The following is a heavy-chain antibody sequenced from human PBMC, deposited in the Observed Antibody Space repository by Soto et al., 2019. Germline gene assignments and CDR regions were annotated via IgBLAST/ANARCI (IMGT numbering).Heavy chain of an antibody. V-gene: IGHV3-30-3*01. D-gene: IGHD6-19*01. Sequence: GGSLRLSCAASGFTFSSYAMHWVRQAPGKGLEWVAVISYDGSNKYYADSVKGRFTISRDNSKNTLYLQMNSLRAEDTAVYYCARDAGGLEAVAGVLDYWGQGTLVTVSS. J-gene: IGHJ4*02. CDR3: ARDAGGLEAVAGVLDY. CDR1: GFTFSSYA. CDR2: ISYDGSNK.